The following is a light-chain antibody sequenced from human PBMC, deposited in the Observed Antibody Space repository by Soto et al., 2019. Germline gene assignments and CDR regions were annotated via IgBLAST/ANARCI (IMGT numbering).Light chain of an antibody. V-gene: IGLV2-14*01. CDR2: DVG. CDR3: NSYTSSGTVV. J-gene: IGLJ3*02. Sequence: QSALTQPASVSGWPGQSITIYCTGTSSDVGGSIYVSWYQLSPGKAPKLLIYDVGRPSGVSNRFSGSKSGNTASLTISGLQAEDEADYYCNSYTSSGTVVFGGGTKVTVL. CDR1: SSDVGGSIY.